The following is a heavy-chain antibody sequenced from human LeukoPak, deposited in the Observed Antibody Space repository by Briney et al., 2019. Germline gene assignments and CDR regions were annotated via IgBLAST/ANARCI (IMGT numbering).Heavy chain of an antibody. J-gene: IGHJ4*02. Sequence: GGSLRLSCAASGFTFSSYAMSWVRQALGKGLKWVSGINDSGDYTYYTDSVKGRFTISRDNSKNTVYLQMSSVRADDTAVYYCANSLDLAVGWIDYWGQGTLVTVSS. V-gene: IGHV3-23*01. CDR3: ANSLDLAVGWIDY. CDR1: GFTFSSYA. D-gene: IGHD6-19*01. CDR2: INDSGDYT.